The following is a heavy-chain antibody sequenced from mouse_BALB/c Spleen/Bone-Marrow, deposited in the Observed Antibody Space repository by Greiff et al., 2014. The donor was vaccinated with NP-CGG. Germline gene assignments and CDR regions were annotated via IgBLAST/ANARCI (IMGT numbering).Heavy chain of an antibody. CDR1: GFTFSDYY. J-gene: IGHJ4*01. CDR3: AGTWEAMDY. Sequence: VQLKESGGGLVKPGLKLSCAASGFTFSDYYMYWVRQTPEKRLEWVATISDGGNYTYYPDSVKGRFTISRDNAKNNLYLQMSSLKSEDTAMYYCAGTWEAMDYWGQGTSVTVSS. D-gene: IGHD3-3*01. V-gene: IGHV5-4*02. CDR2: ISDGGNYT.